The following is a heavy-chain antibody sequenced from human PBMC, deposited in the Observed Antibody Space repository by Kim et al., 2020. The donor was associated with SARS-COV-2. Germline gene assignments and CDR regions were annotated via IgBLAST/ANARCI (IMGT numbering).Heavy chain of an antibody. D-gene: IGHD2-15*01. J-gene: IGHJ4*02. CDR3: ARGYCSGGSCSYYYFDY. Sequence: VKGRFNISRENAKNSLYLQMNSLRAGDTAVYYCARGYCSGGSCSYYYFDYWGQGTLVTVSS. V-gene: IGHV3-13*01.